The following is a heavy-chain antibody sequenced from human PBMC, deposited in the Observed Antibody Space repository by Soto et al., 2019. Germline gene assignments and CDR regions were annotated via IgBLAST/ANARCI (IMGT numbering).Heavy chain of an antibody. CDR1: GYTFTSYY. Sequence: ASVKVSCKASGYTFTSYYMHWVRQAPGQGLEWMGIINPSGGSTRYAQKFQGRVTMTTDTSTSTAYMELRSLRSDDTAVYYCARDRRSIAVAGNADYWGQGTLVTVSS. CDR2: INPSGGST. J-gene: IGHJ4*02. D-gene: IGHD6-19*01. CDR3: ARDRRSIAVAGNADY. V-gene: IGHV1-46*01.